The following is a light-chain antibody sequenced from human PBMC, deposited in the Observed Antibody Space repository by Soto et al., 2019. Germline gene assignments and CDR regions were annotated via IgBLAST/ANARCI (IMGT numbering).Light chain of an antibody. Sequence: DIQMTQSPPSLSASVGDRVTITCQASQDIGTYLNRYQHKPGKAPNLVIYDASNLETGVPSRFSGGGSGTDFTFTISSLRPEDIATYYCQHSNHLPLFGPGTKVDIK. V-gene: IGKV1-33*01. CDR1: QDIGTY. J-gene: IGKJ3*01. CDR2: DAS. CDR3: QHSNHLPL.